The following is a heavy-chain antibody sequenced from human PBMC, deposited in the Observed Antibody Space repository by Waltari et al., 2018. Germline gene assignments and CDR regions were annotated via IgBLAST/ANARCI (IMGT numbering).Heavy chain of an antibody. V-gene: IGHV3-53*01. CDR3: ARDGRGYSYGYRGYYYGMDV. D-gene: IGHD5-18*01. J-gene: IGHJ6*02. CDR2: IYSGGST. Sequence: EVQLVESGGGLIQPGGSLRLSCAASGFTVSSNYMSWVRQAPGKGLEWVSVIYSGGSTYYADSLKGRFTISRDNSKNTLYLQMNSLRAEDTAVYYCARDGRGYSYGYRGYYYGMDVWGQGTTVTVSS. CDR1: GFTVSSNY.